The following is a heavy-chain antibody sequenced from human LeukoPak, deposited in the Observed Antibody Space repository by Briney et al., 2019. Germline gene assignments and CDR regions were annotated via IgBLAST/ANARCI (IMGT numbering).Heavy chain of an antibody. CDR3: ARGDFWSGYYVGYYYYGMDV. V-gene: IGHV3-30-3*01. Sequence: GGSLRLSCAASGFTFSSYAMHCVREAPGKGLEWVADISYVGSNKYYAYSVKGRLTISRDNYKNTLYLQMNSLRAEDTAVYYCARGDFWSGYYVGYYYYGMDVWGQGTTVTVSS. D-gene: IGHD3-3*01. CDR2: ISYVGSNK. J-gene: IGHJ6*02. CDR1: GFTFSSYA.